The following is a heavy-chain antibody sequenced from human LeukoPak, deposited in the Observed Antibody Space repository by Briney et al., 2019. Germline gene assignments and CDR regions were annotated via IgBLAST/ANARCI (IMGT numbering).Heavy chain of an antibody. V-gene: IGHV4-4*07. D-gene: IGHD6-13*01. CDR2: IYTSGGT. CDR3: ARGVAAAGHSNYYGMDV. J-gene: IGHJ6*02. Sequence: KPSETLSLTCTVSGGSISSYYWSWIRQPAGKGLEWIGRIYTSGGTNYNPSLKSRVTMSVDTSKNQFSLKLSSVTAADTAVYYCARGVAAAGHSNYYGMDVWGQGTTVTVSS. CDR1: GGSISSYY.